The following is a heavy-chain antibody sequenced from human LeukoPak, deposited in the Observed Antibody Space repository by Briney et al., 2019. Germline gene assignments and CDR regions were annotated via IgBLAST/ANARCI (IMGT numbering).Heavy chain of an antibody. CDR3: ARGGRGSSWYEK. CDR1: GFTFSDYY. V-gene: IGHV3-11*04. Sequence: GGSLRLSCTVSGFTFSDYYMSWVRQAPGKGLEWVSYISSSGSMLHYADSVEGRFTISRDNAKNTLYLQMNNLRAGDTALYYCARGGRGSSWYEKWGQGTLVAVSS. D-gene: IGHD6-13*01. J-gene: IGHJ4*02. CDR2: ISSSGSML.